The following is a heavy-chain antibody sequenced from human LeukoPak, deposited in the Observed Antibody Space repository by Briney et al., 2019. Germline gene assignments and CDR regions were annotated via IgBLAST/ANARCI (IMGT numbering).Heavy chain of an antibody. CDR1: AFIFNNAW. Sequence: GGSLRLSCATSAFIFNNAWMSWVRQAPGKGLEWVVRIKSKTDGGTTDYAAPVKGRFTISRDDSKNTRYLQMNSLKTEDTAVYYCTTEYNFNCYDSSGYYYWGQGTLVTVSS. CDR2: IKSKTDGGTT. D-gene: IGHD3-22*01. V-gene: IGHV3-15*01. CDR3: TTEYNFNCYDSSGYYY. J-gene: IGHJ4*02.